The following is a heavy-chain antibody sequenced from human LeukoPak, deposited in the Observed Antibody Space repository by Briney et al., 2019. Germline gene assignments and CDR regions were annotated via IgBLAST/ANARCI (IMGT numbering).Heavy chain of an antibody. Sequence: GGSLRLSCTASGFTFSSYAMSWVRQAPGKGLERVSSMSGSGGSTDYADSVKGRFTISRDNSKNTLYLQMNTLRVEDTAVYYCAKDPVNWGQDSGTFDIWGQGTMVTVSS. CDR3: AKDPVNWGQDSGTFDI. V-gene: IGHV3-23*01. CDR1: GFTFSSYA. D-gene: IGHD3-16*01. CDR2: MSGSGGST. J-gene: IGHJ3*02.